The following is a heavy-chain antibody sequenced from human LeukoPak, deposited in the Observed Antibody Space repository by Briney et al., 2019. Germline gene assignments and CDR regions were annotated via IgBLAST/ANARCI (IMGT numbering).Heavy chain of an antibody. CDR2: IYSGGYT. Sequence: GGSLRLSCAASGFSVSSNYMSWVRQAPGKGLEWVSVIYSGGYTYYADSVKGRFTISRHDSKKTVYLQMNSLKPEDTAVYYCARTGLQSKGYFDIWGQGTLVTVS. CDR3: ARTGLQSKGYFDI. D-gene: IGHD5-24*01. J-gene: IGHJ4*02. CDR1: GFSVSSNY. V-gene: IGHV3-53*04.